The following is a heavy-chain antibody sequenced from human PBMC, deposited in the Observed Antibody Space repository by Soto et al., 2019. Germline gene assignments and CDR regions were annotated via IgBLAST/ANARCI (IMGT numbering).Heavy chain of an antibody. CDR2: IYYSGST. D-gene: IGHD6-19*01. V-gene: IGHV4-39*01. J-gene: IGHJ5*02. CDR3: ESCIAVADYNWFDP. Sequence: SETLSLTCTVSGGSISSSSYYWGWIRQPPGKGLEWIGSIYYSGSTYYNPSLKSRVTISVDTSKNQFSLKLSSVTAADTAVYYCESCIAVADYNWFDPWGQGTLVTVSS. CDR1: GGSISSSSYY.